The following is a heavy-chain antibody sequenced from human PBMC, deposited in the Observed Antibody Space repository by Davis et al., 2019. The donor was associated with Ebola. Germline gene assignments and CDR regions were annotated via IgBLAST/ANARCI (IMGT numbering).Heavy chain of an antibody. J-gene: IGHJ4*02. D-gene: IGHD6-19*01. CDR2: IIVSGAST. CDR3: ARDRGSSGWDGGFYFDY. V-gene: IGHV3-23*01. Sequence: PGGSLRPSCAASGFTFSTYAMSWVRQAPGKGLEWLSSIIVSGASTYYADSVKGRFTISRDNSKNTLYLQMNSLRAEDTAVYYCARDRGSSGWDGGFYFDYWGQGALVTVSS. CDR1: GFTFSTYA.